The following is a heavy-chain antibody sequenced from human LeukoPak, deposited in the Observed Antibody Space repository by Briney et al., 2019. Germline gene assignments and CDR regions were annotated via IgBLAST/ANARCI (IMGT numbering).Heavy chain of an antibody. CDR2: INAGNGNT. J-gene: IGHJ4*02. CDR3: ARSWYDYGDYLFDY. D-gene: IGHD4-17*01. CDR1: GYTFTSYA. Sequence: ASVKVSRKASGYTFTSYAMHWVRQAPGQRLEWMGWINAGNGNTKYSQKFQGRVTITRDTSASTAYMELSSLRSEDTAVYYCARSWYDYGDYLFDYWGQGTLVTVSS. V-gene: IGHV1-3*01.